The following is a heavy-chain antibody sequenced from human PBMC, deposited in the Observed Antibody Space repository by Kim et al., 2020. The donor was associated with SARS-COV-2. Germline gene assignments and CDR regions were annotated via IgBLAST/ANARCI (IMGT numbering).Heavy chain of an antibody. D-gene: IGHD3-22*01. Sequence: GGSLRLSCAASGFTFSSYSMNWVRQAPGKGLEWVSYISSSSSTIYYADSVKGRFTISRDNAKNSLYLQMNSLRDEDTAVYYCAREFGDSSGQGYFQHWGQGTLVTVSS. CDR3: AREFGDSSGQGYFQH. CDR2: ISSSSSTI. V-gene: IGHV3-48*02. CDR1: GFTFSSYS. J-gene: IGHJ1*01.